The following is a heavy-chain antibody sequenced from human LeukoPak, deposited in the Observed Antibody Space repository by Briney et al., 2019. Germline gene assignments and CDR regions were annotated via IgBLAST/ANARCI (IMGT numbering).Heavy chain of an antibody. Sequence: SQTLSLTCTVPGGSISSGDYCWSWIRQPPGKGLERIGYIYYSGSTYYNPSLKSRVTVSVDTSKNQFSLKLSSVTAADTAVYYCARDRQYCSGGSCYPEWFDPWGQGTLVTVSS. J-gene: IGHJ5*02. D-gene: IGHD2-15*01. CDR1: GGSISSGDYC. CDR2: IYYSGST. V-gene: IGHV4-30-4*01. CDR3: ARDRQYCSGGSCYPEWFDP.